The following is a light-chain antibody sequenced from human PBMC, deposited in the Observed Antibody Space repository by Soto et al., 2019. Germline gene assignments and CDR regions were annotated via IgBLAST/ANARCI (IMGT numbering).Light chain of an antibody. CDR3: SSYTTSSTPVV. Sequence: QSVLTQPASVSGSPGQSITISCTGTSSDVGGYNYVSWYQQHPGKAPKLMIYEVSNRPSGVSNRFSGSKSGNTASLTISGLQAEDEADYYCSSYTTSSTPVVFCGGTKFTVL. CDR1: SSDVGGYNY. V-gene: IGLV2-14*01. J-gene: IGLJ2*01. CDR2: EVS.